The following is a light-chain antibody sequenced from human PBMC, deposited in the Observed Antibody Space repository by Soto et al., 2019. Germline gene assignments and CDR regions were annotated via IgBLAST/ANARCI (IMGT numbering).Light chain of an antibody. V-gene: IGKV1-5*03. Sequence: DIQMTQSPSTLSASVGDRATITCRASQSLSSWLAWYQQKPGKAPKSLIYKASSLESGVPSRFSGSGSGTEFTLTISSLQPDDFATYYCQQYLSYPITFGQGTRLEIK. CDR3: QQYLSYPIT. J-gene: IGKJ5*01. CDR2: KAS. CDR1: QSLSSW.